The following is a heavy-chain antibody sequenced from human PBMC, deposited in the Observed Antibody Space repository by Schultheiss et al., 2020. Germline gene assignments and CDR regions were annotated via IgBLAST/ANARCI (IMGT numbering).Heavy chain of an antibody. J-gene: IGHJ4*02. D-gene: IGHD6-13*01. Sequence: GGSLRLSCAASGFTFSSYAMHWVRQAPGKGLEWVAVISYDGSNKYYADSVKGRFTISRDNSKNTLYLQMNSLRAEDTAVYYCARHSTGIAYWGQGTLVTVSS. CDR2: ISYDGSNK. V-gene: IGHV3-30*01. CDR1: GFTFSSYA. CDR3: ARHSTGIAY.